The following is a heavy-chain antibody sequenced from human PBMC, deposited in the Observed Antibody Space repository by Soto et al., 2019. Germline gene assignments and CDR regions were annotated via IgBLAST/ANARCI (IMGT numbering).Heavy chain of an antibody. Sequence: QVQLVQSGAEVKKPGASVKVSCKASGYTFTSYGISWVRQAPGQGLEWMGWISAYNGNTNYAQKLQGRVTMTTDPSTRSAYMELRSLRSDDTAVYYCASSHCSSTSCYISGYAFDIWGQGTMVTVSS. CDR2: ISAYNGNT. V-gene: IGHV1-18*01. J-gene: IGHJ3*02. CDR3: ASSHCSSTSCYISGYAFDI. CDR1: GYTFTSYG. D-gene: IGHD2-2*02.